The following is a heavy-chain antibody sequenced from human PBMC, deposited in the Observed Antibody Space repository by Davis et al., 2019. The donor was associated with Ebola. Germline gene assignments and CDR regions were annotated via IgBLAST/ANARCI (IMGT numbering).Heavy chain of an antibody. V-gene: IGHV1-46*01. D-gene: IGHD3-16*01. Sequence: AASVKVSCKASGYTFTSYYMHWVRQAPGQGLEWMGIINPSGGSTSYAQKFQGRVTMTRDTSTSTVYMELRSLRPDDTAVYYCARGGGILLSGGKGWFDPWGQGTLVTVSS. CDR2: INPSGGST. J-gene: IGHJ5*02. CDR3: ARGGGILLSGGKGWFDP. CDR1: GYTFTSYY.